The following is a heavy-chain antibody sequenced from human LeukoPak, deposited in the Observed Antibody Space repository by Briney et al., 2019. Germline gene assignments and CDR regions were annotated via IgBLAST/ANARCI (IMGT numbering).Heavy chain of an antibody. Sequence: GGSLRLFCAASGFTFSTYAMSWVRQAPGKGLEWVSAISDSGGSTYYADSVKGRFTISRDNSKNTLYLQMNSRRAEDTAVYYCARDVGYWSSTSCYPSYNWFDPWGQGTLVTVSS. J-gene: IGHJ5*02. V-gene: IGHV3-23*01. CDR1: GFTFSTYA. CDR2: ISDSGGST. CDR3: ARDVGYWSSTSCYPSYNWFDP. D-gene: IGHD2-2*03.